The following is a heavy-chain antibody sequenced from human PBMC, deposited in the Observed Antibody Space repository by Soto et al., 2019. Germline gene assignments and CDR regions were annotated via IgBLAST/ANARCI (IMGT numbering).Heavy chain of an antibody. CDR2: ISYDGSNK. CDR3: ERGGVEWLLGEVNDY. D-gene: IGHD3-16*01. CDR1: GFTFNSYA. Sequence: QVQLVESGGGVVQPGRSLRLSCAVSGFTFNSYAMHWVRQAPGKGLEWVAVISYDGSNKYYADSVEGRFTISRDNSNNAMYRESNCVRAEDTAIYCWERGGVEWLLGEVNDYWGQGTLVAVSS. V-gene: IGHV3-30-3*01. J-gene: IGHJ4*02.